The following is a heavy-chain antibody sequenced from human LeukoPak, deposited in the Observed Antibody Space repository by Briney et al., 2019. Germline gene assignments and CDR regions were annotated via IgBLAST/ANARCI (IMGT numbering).Heavy chain of an antibody. CDR1: GYSFTSYW. Sequence: GESLKISCKGSGYSFTSYWIGWVRQMPGKGLEWMGIIYPGDSDTRYSPSFQGQVTISADKSISTAYLQWSSLKASDTAMYYCARTSGTPYYYYYYMDVWGKGTTVTVSS. CDR2: IYPGDSDT. J-gene: IGHJ6*03. V-gene: IGHV5-51*01. CDR3: ARTSGTPYYYYYYMDV. D-gene: IGHD1-14*01.